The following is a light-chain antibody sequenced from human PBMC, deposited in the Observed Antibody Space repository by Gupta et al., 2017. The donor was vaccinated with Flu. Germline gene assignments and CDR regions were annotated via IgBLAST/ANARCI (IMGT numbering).Light chain of an antibody. Sequence: DIVMTQSPDSLAVALGERATINCKSSQSLLYTSNNKHYLAGYQQKPGQPPKLLIYCASTRESGVPDRFSGSESGTDFTLTISSLQAEDVAVYYCQQYITNPSTFGGGTKVEIK. CDR3: QQYITNPST. V-gene: IGKV4-1*01. CDR1: QSLLYTSNNKHY. J-gene: IGKJ4*01. CDR2: CAS.